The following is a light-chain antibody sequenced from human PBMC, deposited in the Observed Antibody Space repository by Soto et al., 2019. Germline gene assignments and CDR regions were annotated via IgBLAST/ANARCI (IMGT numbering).Light chain of an antibody. CDR3: QQYDSSST. J-gene: IGKJ4*02. CDR2: KAS. Sequence: DIQMTQSPSSVSASVGDRVTITCRASQDIRSWLAWHQQKPGKAPRLLIYKASSLESGVPSRFSGSGSGTEFTLTISSLQPDDSATYYCQQYDSSSTFGGGTKVDIK. CDR1: QDIRSW. V-gene: IGKV1-5*03.